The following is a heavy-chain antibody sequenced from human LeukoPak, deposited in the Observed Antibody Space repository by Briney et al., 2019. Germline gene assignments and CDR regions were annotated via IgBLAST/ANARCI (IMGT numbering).Heavy chain of an antibody. Sequence: GGSLRLSCAASGFRFSSEWMHWLRQAPGKGLVWVSVIKSDGTYTNYADSVKGRFTISRDNAKNTLYLQMNSLRVEDTAVYICTRDAPGGALLADYCGQGTLVTVSS. J-gene: IGHJ4*02. CDR2: IKSDGTYT. CDR3: TRDAPGGALLADY. CDR1: GFRFSSEW. D-gene: IGHD3-10*01. V-gene: IGHV3-74*01.